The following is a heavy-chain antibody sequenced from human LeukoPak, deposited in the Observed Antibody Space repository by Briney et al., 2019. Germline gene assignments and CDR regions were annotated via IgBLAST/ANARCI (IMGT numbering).Heavy chain of an antibody. CDR3: AKLNEIGYCSGGSCYFDY. V-gene: IGHV3-30*02. CDR2: IRYDGSNK. J-gene: IGHJ4*02. Sequence: HPGGSLRLSCAASGFTFSSYGMHWVRQAPGKGLEGVAFIRYDGSNKYYADSVKGRFTISRDNSKNTLYLQMNSLRAEDTAVYYCAKLNEIGYCSGGSCYFDYWGQGTLVTVSS. CDR1: GFTFSSYG. D-gene: IGHD2-15*01.